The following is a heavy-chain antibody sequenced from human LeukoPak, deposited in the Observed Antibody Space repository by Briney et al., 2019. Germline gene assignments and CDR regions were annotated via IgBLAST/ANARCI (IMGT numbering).Heavy chain of an antibody. CDR3: PRGRTVEHQLTLLWFDP. V-gene: IGHV1-2*02. CDR1: GYTFTGYY. J-gene: IGHJ5*02. D-gene: IGHD2-2*01. Sequence: SVKDSCKASGYTFTGYYIHWLRQPPGQGLEWMGWINPNSGGTNYAQKFRGRVTMTRHRPITTASMDLSRLISDDTAVYYLPRGRTVEHQLTLLWFDPGGQGTLVTVPS. CDR2: INPNSGGT.